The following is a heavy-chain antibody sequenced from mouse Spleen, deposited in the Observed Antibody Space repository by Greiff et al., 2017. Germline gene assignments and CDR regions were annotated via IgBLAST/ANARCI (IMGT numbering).Heavy chain of an antibody. J-gene: IGHJ3*01. D-gene: IGHD2-13*01. Sequence: QVQLQQPGAELVKPGASVKLSCKASGYTFTSYWMQWVKQRPGQGLEWIGEIDPSDSYTNYNQKFKGKATLTADKSSSTAYMQLNSLTSEDSAVYFCARGDYGFAYWGQGTLVTVSA. CDR3: ARGDYGFAY. CDR1: GYTFTSYW. CDR2: IDPSDSYT. V-gene: IGHV1-50*01.